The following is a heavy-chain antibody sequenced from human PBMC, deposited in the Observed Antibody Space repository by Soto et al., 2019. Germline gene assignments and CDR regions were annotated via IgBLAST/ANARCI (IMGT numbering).Heavy chain of an antibody. D-gene: IGHD2-15*01. CDR2: ISSDGSST. CDR1: GFTFSNYW. J-gene: IGHJ4*02. CDR3: ARVRYCSGNSCYSWFDY. Sequence: PGGSLRLSCVASGFTFSNYWMHWVRQAPGKGLEWVSRISSDGSSTTYADSVKGRFTISRDNAENSLHLQMNSLRAEDTAVYYCARVRYCSGNSCYSWFDYWGQGTLVTVSS. V-gene: IGHV3-74*01.